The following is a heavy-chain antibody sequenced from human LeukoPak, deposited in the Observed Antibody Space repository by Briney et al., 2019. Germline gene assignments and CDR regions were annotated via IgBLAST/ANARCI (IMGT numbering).Heavy chain of an antibody. CDR2: ISWDGGSI. J-gene: IGHJ4*02. V-gene: IGHV3-43D*03. CDR3: AKGTFYFGSGSHPIDH. Sequence: PGGSLRLSCAASELTFDDYAMHWVRQAPEKGLEWVSPISWDGGSIFYADSVKGRFTISRDNSKTSLYLQMNSLRPEDTALYYCAKGTFYFGSGSHPIDHWGQGTLVTVSS. CDR1: ELTFDDYA. D-gene: IGHD3-10*01.